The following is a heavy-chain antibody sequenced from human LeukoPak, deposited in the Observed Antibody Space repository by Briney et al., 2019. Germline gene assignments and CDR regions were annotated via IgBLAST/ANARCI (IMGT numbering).Heavy chain of an antibody. V-gene: IGHV3-30*02. D-gene: IGHD2-8*01. Sequence: GGSLRLSCAASRFTFSSYGMHWVRQAPGKGLEWVAYIQYDGSNAQYADSVKGRFSISRDSSKNILYLQMNSLRAEDTAVYYCAKDRCSNGVGCYYYYMDVWGKGTTVTISS. CDR2: IQYDGSNA. CDR3: AKDRCSNGVGCYYYYMDV. J-gene: IGHJ6*03. CDR1: RFTFSSYG.